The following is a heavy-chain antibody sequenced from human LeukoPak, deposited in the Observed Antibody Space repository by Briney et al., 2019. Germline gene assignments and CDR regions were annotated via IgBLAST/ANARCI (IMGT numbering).Heavy chain of an antibody. D-gene: IGHD3-22*01. CDR1: GDYISSSSYY. Sequence: PSETLSLTCAVSGDYISSSSYYWGWIRQSPGTGLEWIGDIYHSGRTYYNPSLKSQVAISIDTSKNQFSLRLRSMTAADTAVFYCARRRYYDSTGYFEWGRGTLVTVSS. V-gene: IGHV4-39*01. J-gene: IGHJ1*01. CDR2: IYHSGRT. CDR3: ARRRYYDSTGYFE.